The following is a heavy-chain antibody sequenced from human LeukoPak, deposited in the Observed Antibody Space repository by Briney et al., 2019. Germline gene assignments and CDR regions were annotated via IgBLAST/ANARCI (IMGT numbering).Heavy chain of an antibody. CDR2: IYYSGST. CDR3: ARGPSITMVRGGQWYYYMDV. J-gene: IGHJ6*03. D-gene: IGHD3-10*01. CDR1: GGSISSGGYP. V-gene: IGHV4-30-4*07. Sequence: SETLSLTCAVSGGSISSGGYPWSWIRQPPGKGLEWIGYIYYSGSTYYNPSLKSRVTISVDTSKNQFSLMLTSVTAADTVVYYCARGPSITMVRGGQWYYYMDVWGKGTTVTISS.